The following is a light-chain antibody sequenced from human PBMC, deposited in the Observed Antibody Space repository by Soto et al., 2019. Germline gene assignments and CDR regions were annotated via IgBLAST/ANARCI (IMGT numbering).Light chain of an antibody. CDR1: SSDVGSYNR. Sequence: LTQPPSVSGSPGQSVTISCTGTSSDVGSYNRVSWYQQPPGTAPKLMIYEVSNRPSGVPDRFSGSKSGNTASLTFSGLQAEDEADYYCSSFTSSSTYVFGTGTKVTV. CDR3: SSFTSSSTYV. J-gene: IGLJ1*01. V-gene: IGLV2-18*02. CDR2: EVS.